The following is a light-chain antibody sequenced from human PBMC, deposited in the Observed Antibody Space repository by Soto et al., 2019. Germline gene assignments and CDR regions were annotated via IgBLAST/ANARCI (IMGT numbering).Light chain of an antibody. Sequence: QSTLTQPASVSGSPGQSITISCTGTSSDVGSYNLVSWYQQHPGKAPKLMIYEVSKRPSGVSNRVSGSKSANTASLTISGLQADDEADYYCCSYGGRSTYVFGTGTKVTVL. V-gene: IGLV2-23*02. J-gene: IGLJ1*01. CDR1: SSDVGSYNL. CDR3: CSYGGRSTYV. CDR2: EVS.